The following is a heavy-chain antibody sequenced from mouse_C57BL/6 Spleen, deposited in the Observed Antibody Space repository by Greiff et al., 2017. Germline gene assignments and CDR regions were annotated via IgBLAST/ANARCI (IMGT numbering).Heavy chain of an antibody. CDR1: GYAFSSYW. Sequence: QVHVKQSGAELVKPGASVKISCKASGYAFSSYWMNWVKQRPGKGLEWIGQIYPGDGDTNYNGKFKGKATLTADKSSSTAYMQLSSLTSEDSAVYFCARWDYGSRESFYFDYWGQGTTLTVSS. CDR2: IYPGDGDT. J-gene: IGHJ2*01. D-gene: IGHD1-1*01. CDR3: ARWDYGSRESFYFDY. V-gene: IGHV1-80*01.